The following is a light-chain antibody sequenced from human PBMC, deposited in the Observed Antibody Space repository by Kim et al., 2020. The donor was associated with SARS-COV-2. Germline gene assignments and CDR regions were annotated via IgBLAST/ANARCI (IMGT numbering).Light chain of an antibody. J-gene: IGKJ1*01. CDR1: QTIGPW. V-gene: IGKV1-5*03. CDR2: KAS. CDR3: QQYERYPRT. Sequence: ASVGDRVTITCRASQTIGPWLAWYQQKPGKAPKLLIYKASILETGVPSRFYGSGSGTELTLTISGLQPYDFATYYCQQYERYPRTFGQGTKVDIK.